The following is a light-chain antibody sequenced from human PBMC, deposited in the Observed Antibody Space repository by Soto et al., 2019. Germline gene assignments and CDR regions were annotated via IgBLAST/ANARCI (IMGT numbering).Light chain of an antibody. J-gene: IGLJ1*01. CDR3: GSWDSSMSAYV. V-gene: IGLV1-51*01. CDR1: SSNIGGNS. Sequence: PGQKVTISCSGSSSNIGGNSVSWYQQLPGTAPKLLIYDDNKRPSGIPDRFSGSKSGTSATLGITGFQTGDEADYYCGSWDSSMSAYVFGTGTKVTVL. CDR2: DDN.